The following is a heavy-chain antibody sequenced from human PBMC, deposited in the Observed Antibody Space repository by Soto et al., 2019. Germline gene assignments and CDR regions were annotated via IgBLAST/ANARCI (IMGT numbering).Heavy chain of an antibody. Sequence: PGGSLRLSCAASGFTFSSYWMHWVRQAPGKGLVWVSRINSDGSSTSYADSVKGQFTISRDNAKNTLYLQMNSLRAEDTAVYYCARVGSTDPDPYYYYGMDVWGQGTTVTVSS. CDR2: INSDGSST. CDR1: GFTFSSYW. D-gene: IGHD4-4*01. J-gene: IGHJ6*02. CDR3: ARVGSTDPDPYYYYGMDV. V-gene: IGHV3-74*01.